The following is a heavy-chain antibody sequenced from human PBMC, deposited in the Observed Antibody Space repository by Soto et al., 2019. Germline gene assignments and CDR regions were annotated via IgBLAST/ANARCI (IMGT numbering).Heavy chain of an antibody. CDR1: GGSISSYY. CDR3: ARTDLGYCSGGSCYTGCYYYYMDV. V-gene: IGHV4-59*01. Sequence: SETLSLTCTVSGGSISSYYWSWIRQPPGKGLEWIGYIYYSGSTNYNPSLKSRVTISVDTSKNQFSLKLSSVTAADTAVYYCARTDLGYCSGGSCYTGCYYYYMDVWGKGTTVTVSS. J-gene: IGHJ6*03. CDR2: IYYSGST. D-gene: IGHD2-15*01.